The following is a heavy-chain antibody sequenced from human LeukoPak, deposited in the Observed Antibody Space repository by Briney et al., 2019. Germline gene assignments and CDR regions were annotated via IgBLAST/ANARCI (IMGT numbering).Heavy chain of an antibody. CDR1: GGSISSYY. D-gene: IGHD6-13*01. CDR2: LYYMRGA. Sequence: SETLSLTCTVSGGSISSYYWSWIRQPPGKGLEWIGNLYYMRGAWYKSSLKSRVTTSVDTSRNEFSLKLSSVTAADTAVYYCARHTTAVRGIAAAGNNWFDPWGQGTLVTVSS. J-gene: IGHJ5*02. V-gene: IGHV4-59*08. CDR3: ARHTTAVRGIAAAGNNWFDP.